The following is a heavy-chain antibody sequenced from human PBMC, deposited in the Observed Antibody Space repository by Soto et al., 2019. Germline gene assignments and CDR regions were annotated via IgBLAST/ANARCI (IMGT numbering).Heavy chain of an antibody. V-gene: IGHV3-30-3*01. Sequence: GGSLRLSCAASGFTCSSYAVHWVRQAPGKGLEWVAVISYDGSNKYYADSVKGRFTISRDNSKNTLYLQMNSLRAEDTAVYYCARETYYDFWSGPYYGMDVWGQGTTVTVSS. D-gene: IGHD3-3*01. CDR1: GFTCSSYA. J-gene: IGHJ6*02. CDR3: ARETYYDFWSGPYYGMDV. CDR2: ISYDGSNK.